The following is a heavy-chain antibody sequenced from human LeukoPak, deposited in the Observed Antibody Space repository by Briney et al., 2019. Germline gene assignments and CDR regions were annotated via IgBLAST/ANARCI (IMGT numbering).Heavy chain of an antibody. CDR3: ARLYYYDSSGTHHWFDP. CDR1: GGSISSYY. Sequence: SETLSLTCTVSGGSISSYYWSWIRQPPGKGLEWIGEINHSGSTNYNPSLKSRVTISVDTSKNQFSLKLSSVTAADTAVYYCARLYYYDSSGTHHWFDPWGQGTLVTVSS. CDR2: INHSGST. D-gene: IGHD3-22*01. V-gene: IGHV4-34*01. J-gene: IGHJ5*02.